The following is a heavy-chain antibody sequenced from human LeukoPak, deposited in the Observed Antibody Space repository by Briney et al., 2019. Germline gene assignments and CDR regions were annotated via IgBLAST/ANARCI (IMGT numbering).Heavy chain of an antibody. V-gene: IGHV3-23*01. CDR1: GFTFSSYA. CDR2: ISGSGGST. J-gene: IGHJ4*02. CDR3: AKDRGVRGSYSSY. D-gene: IGHD3-16*01. Sequence: PGGSLRLSCAASGFTFSSYAMSWVRQAPGKGLEWVSAISGSGGSTYYADSVKGRFAISRDNSKNTLYLQMNSLRAEDTAVYYCAKDRGVRGSYSSYWGQGTPVTVSS.